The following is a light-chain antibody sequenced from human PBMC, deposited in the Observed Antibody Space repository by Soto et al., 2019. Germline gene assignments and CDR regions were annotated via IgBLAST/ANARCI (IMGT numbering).Light chain of an antibody. J-gene: IGLJ1*01. V-gene: IGLV2-14*01. CDR1: SSDVGGYNY. Sequence: QSALTQPASVSGSPGQSITISCTGTSSDVGGYNYVSWYQQHPGKAPKLMIYEVSNRPSGVSNRFSGSKSGNTASLTISGLQAEDEADYYCSSYTSGNSLYVFGTGTKATVL. CDR3: SSYTSGNSLYV. CDR2: EVS.